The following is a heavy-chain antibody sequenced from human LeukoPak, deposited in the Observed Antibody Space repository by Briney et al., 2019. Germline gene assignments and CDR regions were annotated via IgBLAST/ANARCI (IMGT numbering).Heavy chain of an antibody. V-gene: IGHV4-39*01. J-gene: IGHJ4*02. CDR2: IYYSGST. Sequence: SETLSLTWTVSGGSISSSSYYWGWIRQPPGKGLEWIGSIYYSGSTYYNPSLKSRVTISVDTSKNQFSLKLSSVTAADTAVYSCARQNSSSWYNYWGQGTLVTVSS. D-gene: IGHD6-13*01. CDR3: ARQNSSSWYNY. CDR1: GGSISSSSYY.